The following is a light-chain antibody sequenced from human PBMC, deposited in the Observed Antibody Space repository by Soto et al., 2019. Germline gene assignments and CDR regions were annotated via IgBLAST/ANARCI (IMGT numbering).Light chain of an antibody. CDR2: RNN. CDR3: AVWDASLSAWV. CDR1: SSNIGRNY. J-gene: IGLJ3*02. Sequence: QAVVTQPPSASGTPGQRVTISCSGTSSNIGRNYVYWYQQLPGTAPKLVIHRNNQRPSGVPARYSGSKSGTSASLAISGLRSEDEADYYCAVWDASLSAWVFGGGTKLTVL. V-gene: IGLV1-47*01.